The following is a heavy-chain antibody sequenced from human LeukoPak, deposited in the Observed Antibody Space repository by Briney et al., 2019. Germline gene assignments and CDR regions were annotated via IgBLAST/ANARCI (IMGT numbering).Heavy chain of an antibody. J-gene: IGHJ6*03. D-gene: IGHD3-10*01. Sequence: GASVKVSCKASGYTFTGYYMHWVRQAPGQGLEWMGIINPSGGSTSYAQKFQGRVTMTRDTSVSTAYMELSRLRSDDTAVYYCARRGVVRGASYYYYYYMDVWGKGTTVTISS. V-gene: IGHV1-2*02. CDR2: INPSGGST. CDR1: GYTFTGYY. CDR3: ARRGVVRGASYYYYYYMDV.